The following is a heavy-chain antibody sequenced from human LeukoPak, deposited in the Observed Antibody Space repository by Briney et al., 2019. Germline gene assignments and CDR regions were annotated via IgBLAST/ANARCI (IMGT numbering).Heavy chain of an antibody. J-gene: IGHJ6*03. V-gene: IGHV4-38-2*02. D-gene: IGHD2-2*01. CDR3: AREVPAAYHNYMDV. CDR1: GYSISSGYY. Sequence: SETLSLTCTDSGYSISSGYYWGWIRQPPGKGLEWIGSIYHSGSTYYNPSLKSRVTISVDTSKNQFSLKLSSVTAADTAVYYCAREVPAAYHNYMDVWGKGTTVTVSS. CDR2: IYHSGST.